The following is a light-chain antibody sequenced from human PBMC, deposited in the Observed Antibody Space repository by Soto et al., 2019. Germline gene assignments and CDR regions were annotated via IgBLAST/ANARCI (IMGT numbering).Light chain of an antibody. V-gene: IGKV2-28*01. CDR1: QSLLHSTGNNN. Sequence: DIVLTQSPLSLPVTPGEPASISCRSSQSLLHSTGNNNLDWYLQKPGQPPQLLIYWVSSRASEVPDRFSGSGSRTDFTLTISRVEADDVGVYYCMQSRQLPVTFGQGTRLDIK. CDR2: WVS. CDR3: MQSRQLPVT. J-gene: IGKJ5*01.